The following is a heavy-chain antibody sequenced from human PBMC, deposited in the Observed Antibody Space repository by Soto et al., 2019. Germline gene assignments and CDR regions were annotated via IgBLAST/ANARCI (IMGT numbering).Heavy chain of an antibody. V-gene: IGHV4-31*03. CDR3: ARALRGGSTFDY. CDR2: ISYNGRT. D-gene: IGHD3-16*01. J-gene: IGHJ4*02. CDR1: GGSITRGGYY. Sequence: QVQLQESGPGLVKPSQTLSLTCTVSGGSITRGGYYWRWLRQHPGEGLEWIGYISYNGRTYYNPSLKTRVTVSIHTSETQLSMSLNSVTAADTAVYFCARALRGGSTFDYWGQGTLVTVSS.